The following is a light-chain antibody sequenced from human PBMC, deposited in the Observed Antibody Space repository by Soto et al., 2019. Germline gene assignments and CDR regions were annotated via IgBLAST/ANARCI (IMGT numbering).Light chain of an antibody. CDR2: DAS. V-gene: IGKV3-11*01. Sequence: EMVMKQSPATLSVSPGEGVTLSCKASRSVRSNLAWYQQKPGQAPRLLIYDASYRAAGIPPRFSGSGSGTDFTLTISSLEPEDFAVYYCQQRSSWITFGQGTRLEI. CDR1: RSVRSN. J-gene: IGKJ5*01. CDR3: QQRSSWIT.